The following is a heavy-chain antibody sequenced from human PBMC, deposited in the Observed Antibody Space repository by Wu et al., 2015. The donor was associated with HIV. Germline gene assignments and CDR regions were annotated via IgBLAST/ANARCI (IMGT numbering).Heavy chain of an antibody. J-gene: IGHJ4*02. Sequence: QVQLVQSGAEVKKPGASVKVSCKASGYTFTAYYMHWVRQAPGQGLEWMGWINPNSGGANYAQKFQGRVTMTTDTSISTGYMELSRLRSDDTAVYYCARAIGYCSSASCYLLDYWGQGTLVTVSS. V-gene: IGHV1-2*02. D-gene: IGHD2-2*01. CDR3: ARAIGYCSSASCYLLDY. CDR1: GYTFTAYY. CDR2: INPNSGGA.